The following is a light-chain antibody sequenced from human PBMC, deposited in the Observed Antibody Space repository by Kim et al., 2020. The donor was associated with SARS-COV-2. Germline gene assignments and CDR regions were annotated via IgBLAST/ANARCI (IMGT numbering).Light chain of an antibody. CDR1: QSVSSY. V-gene: IGKV3-11*01. Sequence: SPGERATLSCRASQSVSSYLAWYQQKPGQAPRLLIYDASNGATGIPARFSGSGSGTDFTLTISSLEPEDFAVYYCQQRSNWPTFGQGTRLEIK. CDR3: QQRSNWPT. J-gene: IGKJ5*01. CDR2: DAS.